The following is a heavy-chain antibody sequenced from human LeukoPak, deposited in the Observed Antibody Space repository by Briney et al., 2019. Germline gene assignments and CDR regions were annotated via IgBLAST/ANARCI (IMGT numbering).Heavy chain of an antibody. CDR3: ARLLGYCSSTRCSGYYYYYGMDV. D-gene: IGHD2-2*01. J-gene: IGHJ6*02. Sequence: GESLKISCKGSVYIFTSYWIGWVRQLPGKGLEWMGIIYPGDSDTRYSPSFQGQVTISADKSISTAYLQWSSLEASDTAKYYCARLLGYCSSTRCSGYYYYYGMDVWGQGTTVTVSS. CDR2: IYPGDSDT. CDR1: VYIFTSYW. V-gene: IGHV5-51*01.